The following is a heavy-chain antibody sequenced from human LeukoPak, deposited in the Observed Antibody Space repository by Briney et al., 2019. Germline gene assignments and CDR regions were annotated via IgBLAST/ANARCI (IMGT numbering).Heavy chain of an antibody. V-gene: IGHV3-48*01. CDR1: GFPFSSYN. D-gene: IGHD3-10*01. J-gene: IGHJ4*02. CDR3: ARGSPGWGGFDF. CDR2: LQSSSRSL. Sequence: PGGSLRLSCAASGFPFSSYNMNWVRQAPGKGLEWVSWLQSSSRSLFYADSAKGRFTVSRDDAKNSLYLQLNSLRAEDTAVYYCARGSPGWGGFDFWGQGTLVTVSS.